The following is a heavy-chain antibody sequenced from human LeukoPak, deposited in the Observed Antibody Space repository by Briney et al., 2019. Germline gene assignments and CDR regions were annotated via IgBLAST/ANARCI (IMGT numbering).Heavy chain of an antibody. CDR2: IYHSGST. CDR3: ARGVGGYNLDAFDI. V-gene: IGHV4-38-2*02. Sequence: PSETLSLTCTVSGYSISSGHYWGWIRQPPGKGLEWIGSIYHSGSTYYNPSLKSRVTISVDTSKNQFSLKLSSVTAADTAVYYCARGVGGYNLDAFDIWGQGTMVTVSS. CDR1: GYSISSGHY. D-gene: IGHD5-24*01. J-gene: IGHJ3*02.